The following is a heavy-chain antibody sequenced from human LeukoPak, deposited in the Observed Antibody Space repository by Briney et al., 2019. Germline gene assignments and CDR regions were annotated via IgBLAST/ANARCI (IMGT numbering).Heavy chain of an antibody. J-gene: IGHJ4*02. Sequence: ASVKVSCKASGYTFTGYYMHWVRQAPGQRLEWMGWINPNSGGTNYAQKFQGRVTMTRDTSISTAYMELSRLRSDDTAVYYCARTENYYDSSGYPHYWGQGTLVTVSS. CDR3: ARTENYYDSSGYPHY. CDR1: GYTFTGYY. D-gene: IGHD3-22*01. V-gene: IGHV1-2*02. CDR2: INPNSGGT.